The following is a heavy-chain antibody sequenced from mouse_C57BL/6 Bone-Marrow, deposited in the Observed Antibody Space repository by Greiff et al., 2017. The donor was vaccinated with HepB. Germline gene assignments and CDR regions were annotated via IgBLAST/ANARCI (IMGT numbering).Heavy chain of an antibody. V-gene: IGHV5-17*01. CDR3: ARQGNYGSSPYAMDC. J-gene: IGHJ4*01. D-gene: IGHD1-1*01. CDR1: GFTFSDYG. CDR2: ISSGSSTI. Sequence: EVKLQESGGGLVKPGGSLKLSCAASGFTFSDYGMHWVRQAPEKGLEWVAYISSGSSTIYYADTVKGRFTISRDNAKNTLFLQMTSLRSEDTAMYYCARQGNYGSSPYAMDCWGQGTSVTVSS.